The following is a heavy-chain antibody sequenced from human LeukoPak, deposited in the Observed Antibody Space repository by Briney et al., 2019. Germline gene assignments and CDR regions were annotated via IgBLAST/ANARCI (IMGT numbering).Heavy chain of an antibody. CDR3: ARERIPTTGTGWFDP. CDR1: GFIFSSHA. Sequence: PGRSLRLSCAASGFIFSSHAMHWVRQAPGKGLEWVAVISDDGKKKYYADSVKGRFTISRDNSKNTLYLQPNSLRTEDTAVYYCARERIPTTGTGWFDPWGQGTLVTVSS. V-gene: IGHV3-30*04. D-gene: IGHD6-13*01. J-gene: IGHJ5*02. CDR2: ISDDGKKK.